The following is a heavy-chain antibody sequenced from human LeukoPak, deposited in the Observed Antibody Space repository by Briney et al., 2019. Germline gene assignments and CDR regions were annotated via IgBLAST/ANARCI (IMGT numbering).Heavy chain of an antibody. D-gene: IGHD3-22*01. CDR1: GFTVSSNY. V-gene: IGHV3-53*01. CDR3: ARAQFYHDSSTYGPDY. Sequence: GGSLRLSCAAPGFTVSSNYMSWVRQAPGKGLEWVSVIYGGGSTYYADSVKGRFSISRDTSKNAVYLQMNSLRAEDTAVYYCARAQFYHDSSTYGPDYWGQGTLVTVS. J-gene: IGHJ4*02. CDR2: IYGGGST.